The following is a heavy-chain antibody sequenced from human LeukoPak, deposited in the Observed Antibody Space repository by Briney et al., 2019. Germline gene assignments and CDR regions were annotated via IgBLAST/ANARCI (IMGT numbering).Heavy chain of an antibody. CDR3: AKFGPNTYYDILTGYPYGYYYYYMDV. CDR2: ISGSGGST. V-gene: IGHV3-23*01. D-gene: IGHD3-9*01. J-gene: IGHJ6*03. CDR1: GFTFSAYG. Sequence: GRSLRLSCVASGFTFSAYGMHWVRQAPGKGLEWVSAISGSGGSTYYADSVKGRFTISRDNSKNTLYLQMNSLRAEDTAVYYCAKFGPNTYYDILTGYPYGYYYYYMDVWGKGTTVTISS.